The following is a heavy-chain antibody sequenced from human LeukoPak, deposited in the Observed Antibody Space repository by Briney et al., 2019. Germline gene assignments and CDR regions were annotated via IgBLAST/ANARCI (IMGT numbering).Heavy chain of an antibody. D-gene: IGHD5-24*01. J-gene: IGHJ1*01. CDR1: GFTFSSYG. Sequence: GRSLRLSCAASGFTFSSYGMHWVRQAPGKGLEWVAVISYDGSNKYYADSVKGRFTISRDNSKNTLYLQMNSLRAEDTAVYYCAKGDGYNSYFQHWGRGTLVTVSS. V-gene: IGHV3-30*18. CDR3: AKGDGYNSYFQH. CDR2: ISYDGSNK.